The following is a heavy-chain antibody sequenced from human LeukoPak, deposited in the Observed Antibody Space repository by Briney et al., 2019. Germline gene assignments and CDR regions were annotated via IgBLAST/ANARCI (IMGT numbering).Heavy chain of an antibody. CDR3: AKGGQDFDFWRFDL. D-gene: IGHD3-3*01. J-gene: IGHJ5*02. V-gene: IGHV3-23*01. CDR1: GFTFTDSA. Sequence: GGSLRLSCATSGFTFTDSAVSWVRHSPGEGLKWVSSISDTGGRTYYADSVKGRFTITRDNSRNTVSLQMNSLTAGDTARYYCAKGGQDFDFWRFDLWGQGILVIVSS. CDR2: ISDTGGRT.